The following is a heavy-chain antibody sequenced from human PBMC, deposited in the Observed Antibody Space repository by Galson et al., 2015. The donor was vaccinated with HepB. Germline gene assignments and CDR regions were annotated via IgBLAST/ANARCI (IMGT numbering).Heavy chain of an antibody. Sequence: SLSLSCAASGFTFRSYDMPWVRQATGKGLEWVSAIGTAGDTYYPGPVKGRFIISRENAKNSLYLQMNSLRAGDKAVYYCARVSKLPRTVSGYMDVWGKGTTVTVSS. CDR3: ARVSKLPRTVSGYMDV. D-gene: IGHD4-17*01. CDR2: IGTAGDT. V-gene: IGHV3-13*01. J-gene: IGHJ6*03. CDR1: GFTFRSYD.